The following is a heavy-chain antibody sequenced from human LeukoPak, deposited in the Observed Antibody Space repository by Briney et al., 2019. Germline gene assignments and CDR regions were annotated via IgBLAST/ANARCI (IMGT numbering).Heavy chain of an antibody. CDR2: IYYSGST. Sequence: SETLSLTCTVSGGSISISSYYWGWIRQPPGKGLEWIGRIYYSGSTYYNPSLKSRVTISVDTSKNQFSLKLSSVTAADTAVYYCARDVESSGWYHAGGAFDIWGQGTMVTVSS. V-gene: IGHV4-39*07. J-gene: IGHJ3*02. CDR1: GGSISISSYY. D-gene: IGHD6-19*01. CDR3: ARDVESSGWYHAGGAFDI.